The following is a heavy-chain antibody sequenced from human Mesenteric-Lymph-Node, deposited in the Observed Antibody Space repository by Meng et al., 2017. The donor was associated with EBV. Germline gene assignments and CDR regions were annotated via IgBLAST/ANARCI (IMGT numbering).Heavy chain of an antibody. CDR2: ITPNSGGT. V-gene: IGHV1-2*06. CDR1: GSTFTGYY. J-gene: IGHJ4*02. CDR3: AKEQPVMVATHFDY. D-gene: IGHD3-10*01. Sequence: QRQLFQSGAEVKKPGASLKVSCKASGSTFTGYYMHWVRQAPGQGLEWMGRITPNSGGTNYAQKFQGRVTMTRDTSIGTAYMELSRLRSDDTAVYYCAKEQPVMVATHFDYWGQGTLVTVSS.